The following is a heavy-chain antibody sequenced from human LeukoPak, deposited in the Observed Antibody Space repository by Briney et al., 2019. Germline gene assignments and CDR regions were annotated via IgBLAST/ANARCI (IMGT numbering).Heavy chain of an antibody. D-gene: IGHD5-12*01. CDR3: AKGSHRGAWLIDY. Sequence: GGSLRLSCVTSGFTFSDYSMNWVRQAPGTGPQWISFLDASGDNIDYADSVRGRFTISRDNAKNSLYLHMNSLGDDDTAVYYCAKGSHRGAWLIDYWGQGTLVTVSS. V-gene: IGHV3-48*02. J-gene: IGHJ4*02. CDR1: GFTFSDYS. CDR2: LDASGDNI.